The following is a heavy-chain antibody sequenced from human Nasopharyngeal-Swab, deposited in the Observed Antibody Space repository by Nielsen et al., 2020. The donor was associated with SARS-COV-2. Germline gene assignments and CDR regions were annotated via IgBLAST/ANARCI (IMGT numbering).Heavy chain of an antibody. CDR1: RFTFTSLW. V-gene: IGHV3-7*01. Sequence: GESLKISCAASRFTFTSLWLSWVRQVPGKGLEWVADIKPDGSEKFYLDSVKGRFTISRDNAKNSMSLQMNSLRVEDTAVYYCARDWSRAFDVWGQGTMVTVSS. J-gene: IGHJ3*01. CDR3: ARDWSRAFDV. CDR2: IKPDGSEK.